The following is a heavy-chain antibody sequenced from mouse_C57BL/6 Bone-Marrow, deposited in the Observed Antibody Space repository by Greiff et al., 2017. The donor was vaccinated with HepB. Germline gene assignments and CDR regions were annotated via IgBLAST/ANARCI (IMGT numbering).Heavy chain of an antibody. CDR3: ARKKTGTGAMDY. J-gene: IGHJ4*01. V-gene: IGHV2-2*01. CDR1: GFSLTSYG. Sequence: VQLVESGPGLVQPSQSLSITCTVSGFSLTSYGVHWVRQSPGKGLEWLGVIWSGGSTDCNAAFISRMSISKDNSKSQVFFKMNSLQAADTAVYYCARKKTGTGAMDYWGQGTSVTVSS. D-gene: IGHD4-1*01. CDR2: IWSGGST.